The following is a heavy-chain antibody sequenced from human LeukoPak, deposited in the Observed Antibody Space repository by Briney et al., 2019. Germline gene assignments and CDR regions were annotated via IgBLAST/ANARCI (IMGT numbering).Heavy chain of an antibody. J-gene: IGHJ3*02. V-gene: IGHV4-4*02. CDR3: ARDLGSRDAFDI. D-gene: IGHD2-2*01. CDR2: IYHSGST. Sequence: SGTLSLTCAVSGGSISSSNWWSWVRQPPGKGLEWIGEIYHSGSTNYNPSLKSRVTISVDTSKNQFSLKLSSVTAADTAVYYCARDLGSRDAFDIWGQGTMVTVSS. CDR1: GGSISSSNW.